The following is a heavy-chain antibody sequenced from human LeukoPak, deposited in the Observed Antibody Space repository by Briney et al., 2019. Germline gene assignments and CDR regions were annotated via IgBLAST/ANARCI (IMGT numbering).Heavy chain of an antibody. V-gene: IGHV4-4*02. CDR2: IYHSGSS. Sequence: PSETLSLTCAVSGGSISSSNWWIWVRQPPGKGLEWIGEIYHSGSSNYNPSLKSRVTISVDKSKNQFSLKLSSVTAADTAVYYCARTSIAARRANAFDIWGQGTMVTVSS. D-gene: IGHD6-6*01. J-gene: IGHJ3*02. CDR3: ARTSIAARRANAFDI. CDR1: GGSISSSNW.